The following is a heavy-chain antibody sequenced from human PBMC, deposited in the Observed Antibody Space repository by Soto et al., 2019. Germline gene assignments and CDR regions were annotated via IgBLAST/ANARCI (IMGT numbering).Heavy chain of an antibody. D-gene: IGHD3-22*01. CDR1: EDTFRNYA. CDR2: IIPIFGTA. Sequence: QVELVQSGAEVKKPGSSVKVSCQASEDTFRNYAISWVRQAPGQGLEWMGGIIPIFGTANYAQKFQGRGPTTADTSANTVYLELSSLRSEHTAVYYCASTKYDSSAYYYSYLGLWGRGTLVTVSS. CDR3: ASTKYDSSAYYYSYLGL. J-gene: IGHJ2*01. V-gene: IGHV1-69*06.